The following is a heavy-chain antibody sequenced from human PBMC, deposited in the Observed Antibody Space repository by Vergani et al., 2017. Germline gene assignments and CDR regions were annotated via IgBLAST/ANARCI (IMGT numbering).Heavy chain of an antibody. V-gene: IGHV4-31*11. D-gene: IGHD6-25*01. Sequence: QVQLQESGPGVVKPSQTLSLTCAVSGGSISSGDHCWTWIRQRPGKGLEWIGYIFYSGTTYDNPSLRSRLTISVDTSQNQFSLKLRSVTAADTAVYYCARVDTQVPATSHFYYMDVWGKGTTVTVSS. CDR2: IFYSGTT. CDR1: GGSISSGDHC. J-gene: IGHJ6*03. CDR3: ARVDTQVPATSHFYYMDV.